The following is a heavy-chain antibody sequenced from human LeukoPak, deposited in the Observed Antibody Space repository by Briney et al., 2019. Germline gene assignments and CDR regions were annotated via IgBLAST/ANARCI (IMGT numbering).Heavy chain of an antibody. CDR1: GYTFTSYG. V-gene: IGHV1-18*01. CDR3: ARDRYYYDSSGYPLEY. J-gene: IGHJ4*02. D-gene: IGHD3-22*01. CDR2: ISAYNGNT. Sequence: ASVKVSCKASGYTFTSYGISRVRQAPGQGLEWMGWISAYNGNTNYAQKLQGRVTMTTDTSTSTAYMELRSLRSDDTAVYYCARDRYYYDSSGYPLEYWGQGTLVTVSS.